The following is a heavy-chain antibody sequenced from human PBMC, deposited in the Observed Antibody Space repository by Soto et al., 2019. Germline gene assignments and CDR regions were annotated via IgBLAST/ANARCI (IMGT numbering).Heavy chain of an antibody. CDR3: ARGLLAAREFWYYYYYMDV. V-gene: IGHV1-8*01. D-gene: IGHD6-6*01. CDR1: GYTFTSYD. Sequence: ASVKVSCKASGYTFTSYDINWWRQATGQGLEWMGWMNPNSGNTGYAQKFQGRVTMTRNTSISTAYMELSSLRSEDTAVYYCARGLLAAREFWYYYYYMDVWGKGTTVTVSS. J-gene: IGHJ6*03. CDR2: MNPNSGNT.